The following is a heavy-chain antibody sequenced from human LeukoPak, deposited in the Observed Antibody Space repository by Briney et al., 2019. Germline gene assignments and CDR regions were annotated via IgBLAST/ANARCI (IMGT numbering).Heavy chain of an antibody. CDR3: ASSSSGWFWNY. CDR2: IYTSGGT. CDR1: GGSISSYY. J-gene: IGHJ4*02. D-gene: IGHD6-19*01. Sequence: PSKTLSLTCTVSGGSISSYYWSWIRQPAGKGLEWIGRIYTSGGTNYNPSLKSRVTMSVDTSKNQFSLKLSSVTAADTTVYYCASSSSGWFWNYWGQGTLVTVSS. V-gene: IGHV4-4*07.